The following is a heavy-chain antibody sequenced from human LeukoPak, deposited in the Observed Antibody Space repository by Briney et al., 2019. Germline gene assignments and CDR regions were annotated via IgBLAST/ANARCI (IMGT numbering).Heavy chain of an antibody. CDR2: ISVRKGNT. CDR1: GYTFTNYA. Sequence: GASVKVSCQLSGYTFTNYAISWMRQAPGQGLEWMGWISVRKGNTNYTQKLQDRVTMTTDTSTSTAYMELRSLTSDDTAVYYCARGNDHGDCWIDYWGQGTLVTVSS. CDR3: ARGNDHGDCWIDY. D-gene: IGHD4-17*01. V-gene: IGHV1-18*01. J-gene: IGHJ4*02.